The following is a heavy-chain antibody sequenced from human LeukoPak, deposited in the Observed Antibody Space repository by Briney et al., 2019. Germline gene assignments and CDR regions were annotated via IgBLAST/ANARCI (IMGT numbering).Heavy chain of an antibody. CDR3: ARDRGSGWFFDY. V-gene: IGHV4-59*12. D-gene: IGHD6-19*01. J-gene: IGHJ4*02. Sequence: PSETLSLTCTVSGGSISSYYWSWIRQPPGKGLEWIGYIHYSGSTSYNPSLKSRVTISVDTSKNQFSLKLSSVTAADTAVYYCARDRGSGWFFDYWGQGTLVTVSS. CDR2: IHYSGST. CDR1: GGSISSYY.